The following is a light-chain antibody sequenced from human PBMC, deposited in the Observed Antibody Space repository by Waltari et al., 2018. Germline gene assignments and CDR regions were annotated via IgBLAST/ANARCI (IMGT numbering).Light chain of an antibody. CDR1: QSIFTY. CDR3: QQSYGTPGT. V-gene: IGKV1-39*01. Sequence: DLQMTQSPSFLSASPGDRVIITCRASQSIFTYVNWYQQKSGKAPKLLIYAASTLQSGVPSRFSGSGSWTDFTLTIASLQPEDFATYYCQQSYGTPGTFGQGTKLQIK. J-gene: IGKJ2*01. CDR2: AAS.